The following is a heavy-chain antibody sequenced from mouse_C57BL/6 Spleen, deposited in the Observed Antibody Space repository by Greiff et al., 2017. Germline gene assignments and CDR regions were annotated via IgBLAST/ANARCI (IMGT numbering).Heavy chain of an antibody. CDR3: ARTLITTVVATDWYFDG. CDR2: ISNLAFSI. J-gene: IGHJ1*03. CDR1: GFTFSDYG. V-gene: IGHV5-15*01. D-gene: IGHD1-1*01. Sequence: EVKVVESGGGLVQPGGSLKLSCAASGFTFSDYGMAWVRQAPRKGPEWVAFISNLAFSIYYADTVTGRFTLSRENAKNTLYLEMSSLRSEDTAMYFCARTLITTVVATDWYFDGWGTGTTVTVSS.